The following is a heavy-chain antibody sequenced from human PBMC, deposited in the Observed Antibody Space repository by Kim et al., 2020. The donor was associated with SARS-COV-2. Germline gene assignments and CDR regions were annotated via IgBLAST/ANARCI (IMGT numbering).Heavy chain of an antibody. CDR2: ISGSGGST. Sequence: GGSLRLSCAASGFTFSSYAMSWVRQAPGKGLEWVSAISGSGGSTYYADSVKGRFTISRDNSKNTLYLQMNSLRAEDTAVYYCAKALFCSGSYAMGGPHDAFDIWGQGTMVTVSS. CDR3: AKALFCSGSYAMGGPHDAFDI. V-gene: IGHV3-23*01. D-gene: IGHD1-26*01. J-gene: IGHJ3*02. CDR1: GFTFSSYA.